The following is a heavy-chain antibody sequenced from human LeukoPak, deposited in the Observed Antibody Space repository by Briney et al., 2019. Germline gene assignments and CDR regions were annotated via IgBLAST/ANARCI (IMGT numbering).Heavy chain of an antibody. CDR3: VSQKWLYAFDV. V-gene: IGHV3-53*01. CDR2: IYSGGAT. CDR1: GFTFSSHS. J-gene: IGHJ3*01. D-gene: IGHD5-24*01. Sequence: PGGSLRLSCVASGFTFSSHSINWVRQAPGKGLEWVSAIYSGGATYYADSVKGRFTVSRDDSKNTLYLQVYRLRAEDTAMYYCVSQKWLYAFDVWGQGTMVTVSS.